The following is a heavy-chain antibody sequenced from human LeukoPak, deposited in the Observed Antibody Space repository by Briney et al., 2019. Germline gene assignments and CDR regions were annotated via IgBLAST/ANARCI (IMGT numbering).Heavy chain of an antibody. V-gene: IGHV4-59*08. CDR1: GGSISSYY. D-gene: IGHD5-24*01. CDR2: IYYSGST. Sequence: KPSETLSLTCTVSGGSISSYYWSWIRQPPGKGLEWIGYIYYSGSTNYNPSLKSRVTISVDTSKNQFSLKLSSVTAADTAVYFCARHEDEDGYNAKPIDYWGQGILVTVSS. CDR3: ARHEDEDGYNAKPIDY. J-gene: IGHJ4*02.